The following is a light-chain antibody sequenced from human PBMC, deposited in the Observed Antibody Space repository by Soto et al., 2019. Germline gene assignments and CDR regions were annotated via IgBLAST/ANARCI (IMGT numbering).Light chain of an antibody. Sequence: EIVLTQSPATLSLSPGDRATLSCRASQSVGNDLVWYHQKRGQAPRVLTYYASNRATGIPARFSGSGSGTDFTLTISGLEPEDFAFYYCQQRNSWPPTFGGGTRVEIK. CDR3: QQRNSWPPT. CDR1: QSVGND. J-gene: IGKJ4*01. V-gene: IGKV3-11*01. CDR2: YAS.